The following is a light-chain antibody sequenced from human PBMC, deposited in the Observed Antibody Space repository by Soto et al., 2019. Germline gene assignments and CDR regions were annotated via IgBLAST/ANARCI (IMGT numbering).Light chain of an antibody. V-gene: IGLV1-44*01. Sequence: QSVLTQPPSASGTPGQRVTISCSGSTSNIGSNSVNWYQQLPGTAPKLLIYGNNNRPSGIPDRFSGSKSGTSASLAITGLQAEDEADYYCQSFDTRLSGWVFGGGTKLTVL. CDR2: GNN. CDR1: TSNIGSNS. CDR3: QSFDTRLSGWV. J-gene: IGLJ3*02.